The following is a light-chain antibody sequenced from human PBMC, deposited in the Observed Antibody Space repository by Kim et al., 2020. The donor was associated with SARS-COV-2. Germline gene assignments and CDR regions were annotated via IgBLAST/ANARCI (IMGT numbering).Light chain of an antibody. CDR2: KDN. CDR1: TLPEKQ. CDR3: QSADGSGTYV. J-gene: IGLJ1*01. Sequence: VSPGQTARIPCSGDTLPEKQTYWYQQKSGQAPLLVIYKDNERPSGIPGRFSGSSSGTTVTLTISGVQAEDDADYYCQSADGSGTYVFGTGTKVTVL. V-gene: IGLV3-25*03.